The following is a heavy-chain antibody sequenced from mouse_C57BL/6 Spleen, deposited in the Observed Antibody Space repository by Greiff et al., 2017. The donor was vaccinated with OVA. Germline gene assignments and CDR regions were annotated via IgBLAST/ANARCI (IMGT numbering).Heavy chain of an antibody. CDR3: ARPGGYGDYFDY. Sequence: DVHLVESGGGLVKPGGSLKLSCAASGFTFSDYGMHWVRQAPEKGLEWVAYISSGSSTIYYADTVKGRFTISRDNAKNTLFLQMTSLRSEDTAMYYCARPGGYGDYFDYWGQGTTLTVSS. CDR1: GFTFSDYG. CDR2: ISSGSSTI. J-gene: IGHJ2*01. D-gene: IGHD3-1*01. V-gene: IGHV5-17*01.